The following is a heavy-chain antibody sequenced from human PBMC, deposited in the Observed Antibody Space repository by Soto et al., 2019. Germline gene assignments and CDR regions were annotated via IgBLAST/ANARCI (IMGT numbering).Heavy chain of an antibody. CDR1: GYIIKNYW. Sequence: PGESLKISCKASGYIIKNYWIGWVRQMPGQGLEWMGIIFPDDSDTRYSPSLQGHVTISVDKSISTAYVQWSSLKASDSAIYYCFRGGVTSRTFDYWGQGTLVTVS. CDR2: IFPDDSDT. J-gene: IGHJ4*02. V-gene: IGHV5-51*01. CDR3: FRGGVTSRTFDY. D-gene: IGHD3-3*01.